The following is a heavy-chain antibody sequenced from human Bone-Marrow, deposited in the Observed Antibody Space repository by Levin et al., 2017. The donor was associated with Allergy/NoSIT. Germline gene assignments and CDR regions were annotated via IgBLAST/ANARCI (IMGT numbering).Heavy chain of an antibody. CDR1: GFSFSSYW. V-gene: IGHV3-74*01. CDR2: INNDGSGT. D-gene: IGHD3-16*01. Sequence: PGGSLRLSCAASGFSFSSYWMHWVRQAPGKGLVWVSRINNDGSGTVYADSVEGRFTISRDSAKNTLYLQMNSLRAEDTAVYYCARGLRGPDYWGQGTLVTVSS. J-gene: IGHJ4*02. CDR3: ARGLRGPDY.